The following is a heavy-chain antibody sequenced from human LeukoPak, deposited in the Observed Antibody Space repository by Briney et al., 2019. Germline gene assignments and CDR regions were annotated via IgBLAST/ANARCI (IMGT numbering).Heavy chain of an antibody. V-gene: IGHV3-7*03. CDR3: AKPTGVNTVTAPFEY. Sequence: PGGSLRLSCAASGFTFSTYWMSWVRQAPGKGLECVAKIKQEGSDKYYVDSVKGRFTISRDNSKNTLYLQMNSLRAEDTAVYYCAKPTGVNTVTAPFEYWGQGTLGTVSS. J-gene: IGHJ4*02. CDR1: GFTFSTYW. D-gene: IGHD4-17*01. CDR2: IKQEGSDK.